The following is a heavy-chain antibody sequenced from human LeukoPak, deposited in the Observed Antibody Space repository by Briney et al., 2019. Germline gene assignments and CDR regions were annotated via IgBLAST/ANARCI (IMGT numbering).Heavy chain of an antibody. J-gene: IGHJ4*02. CDR2: INHSGST. D-gene: IGHD3-3*01. CDR3: ASLTRRITIFGVVIIEPGKFDY. CDR1: GGSFSGYY. V-gene: IGHV4-34*01. Sequence: SETLSLTCAVYGGSFSGYYWSWIRQPPGKGLEWIGEINHSGSTNYNPSLKSRVTISVDTSKNQFSLKLSSVTAADTAVYYCASLTRRITIFGVVIIEPGKFDYWGQGTLVTVSS.